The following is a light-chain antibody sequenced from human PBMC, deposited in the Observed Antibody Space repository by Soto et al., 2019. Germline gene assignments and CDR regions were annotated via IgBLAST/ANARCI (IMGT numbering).Light chain of an antibody. CDR2: GAS. J-gene: IGKJ1*01. V-gene: IGKV3-15*01. CDR3: RQKETGPRR. CDR1: QSVNNY. Sequence: EIVMTQSPVTLSVSPGERATLSCRANQSVNNYLAWYQQTPGQAPRLLIYGASTRATGVPARFSGSGSGTGSTLSIPGRRFEDFEVYYCRQKETGPRRFGQGTKV.